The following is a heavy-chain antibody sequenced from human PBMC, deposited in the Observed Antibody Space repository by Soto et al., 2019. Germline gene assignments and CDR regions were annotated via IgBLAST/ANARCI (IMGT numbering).Heavy chain of an antibody. V-gene: IGHV3-21*01. CDR3: ARTGREGGYYYYYGMDV. CDR2: ISSSSSYI. D-gene: IGHD1-26*01. CDR1: GFTFSSYS. Sequence: GGSLRLSCAASGFTFSSYSMNWVRQAPGKGLEWVSSISSSSSYIYYADSVKGRFTISRDNAKNSLYLQMNSLRAEDTAVYYCARTGREGGYYYYYGMDVWGQGTTVTVSS. J-gene: IGHJ6*02.